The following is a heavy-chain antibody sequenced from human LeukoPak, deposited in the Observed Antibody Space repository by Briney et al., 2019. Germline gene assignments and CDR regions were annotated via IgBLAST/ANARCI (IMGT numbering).Heavy chain of an antibody. CDR1: GGSISSYY. Sequence: SETLSLTCTVSGGSISSYYWSWIRQPPGKGVEWIGYIYYSGSTIYNPSLKSRVNISVESSKKQFSLKMSYAAGAGTGVYYCGREIGSYYYYPMDVWGQGTTVTVSS. D-gene: IGHD2/OR15-2a*01. CDR3: GREIGSYYYYPMDV. J-gene: IGHJ6*02. V-gene: IGHV4-59*01. CDR2: IYYSGST.